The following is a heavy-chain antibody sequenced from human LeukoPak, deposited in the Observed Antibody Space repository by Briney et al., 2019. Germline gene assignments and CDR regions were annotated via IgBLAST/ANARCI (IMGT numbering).Heavy chain of an antibody. Sequence: PSETLSLTCTVSGGSISSTGYYWDWIRQPPGKGLEWIGSIYYSETTYYNSSLKSRVTISLNTSKNQFSLRLNSVTAADTAVYYCAREAEYIVVVPAAIGYWGQGTLVTVSS. CDR2: IYYSETT. J-gene: IGHJ4*02. V-gene: IGHV4-39*02. D-gene: IGHD2-2*02. CDR1: GGSISSTGYY. CDR3: AREAEYIVVVPAAIGY.